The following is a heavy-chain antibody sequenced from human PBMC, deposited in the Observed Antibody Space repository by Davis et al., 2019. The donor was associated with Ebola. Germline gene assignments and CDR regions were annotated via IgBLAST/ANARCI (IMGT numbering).Heavy chain of an antibody. J-gene: IGHJ4*02. Sequence: ASVKVSCKVSGYTLTEVSIYWVRQAPGKGLEWMGGFDREDGETVYAQKFQGRVTMTEDTSTDTAYMELSSLKSEDTAVYYCTTDSFHSGSLKYWGQGALVTVSS. V-gene: IGHV1-24*01. CDR1: GYTLTEVS. CDR2: FDREDGET. D-gene: IGHD1-26*01. CDR3: TTDSFHSGSLKY.